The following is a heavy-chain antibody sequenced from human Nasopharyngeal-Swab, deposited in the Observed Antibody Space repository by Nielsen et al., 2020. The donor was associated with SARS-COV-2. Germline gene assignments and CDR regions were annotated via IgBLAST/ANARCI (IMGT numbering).Heavy chain of an antibody. J-gene: IGHJ6*02. V-gene: IGHV1-46*01. CDR2: INPTDGST. D-gene: IGHD1-7*01. CDR3: ARVLPFRITGTSGMDV. CDR1: GYTFTRYY. Sequence: ASVTDSCKASGYTFTRYYLHWVRQAPGQGLEWMGIINPTDGSTSYAQKFEGRVTMTRVTSTSTVYMELNSLRSEDTAVYYCARVLPFRITGTSGMDVWGQGTTVTVSS.